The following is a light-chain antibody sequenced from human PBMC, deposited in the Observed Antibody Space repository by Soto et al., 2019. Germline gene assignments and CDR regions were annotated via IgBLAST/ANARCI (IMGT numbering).Light chain of an antibody. CDR3: QQYGSSRIT. V-gene: IGKV3-20*01. Sequence: VLTQSAGTLSLSPGERATLYCRASQSVSSSYLAWYQQKPGQAPRLLIYGASSRATGIPDRFSGSGSGTDFTLTISRLEPEDFAVYYCQQYGSSRITFGQGTRLEIK. J-gene: IGKJ5*01. CDR2: GAS. CDR1: QSVSSSY.